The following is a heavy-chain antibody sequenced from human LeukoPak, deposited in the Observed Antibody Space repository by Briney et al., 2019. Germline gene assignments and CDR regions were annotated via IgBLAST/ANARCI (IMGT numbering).Heavy chain of an antibody. V-gene: IGHV4-34*01. CDR3: ARAPTTHYYYYMDV. J-gene: IGHJ6*03. CDR2: INHSGST. D-gene: IGHD1-26*01. Sequence: PSETLSLTCAVYGGSFSGYYWSWIRQPPGKGLEWIGEINHSGSTNYNPSLKSRVTISVDTSKNQFSLKLSSVTAADTAVYYCARAPTTHYYYYMDVWGKGTTVTVSS. CDR1: GGSFSGYY.